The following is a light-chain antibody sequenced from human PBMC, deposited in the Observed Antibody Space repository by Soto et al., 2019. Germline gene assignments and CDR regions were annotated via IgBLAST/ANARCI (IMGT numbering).Light chain of an antibody. V-gene: IGLV2-11*01. CDR1: NNNLGDYHY. J-gene: IGLJ1*01. CDR2: DVS. CDR3: CSSAGTYTYV. Sequence: QSALTQPRSVSGSPGQSVAISCTGTNNNLGDYHYVSWYQQHPGKAPKLMISDVSKRPSGVPDRFSGSKSGNTASLTISGLQAEDEADYYCCSSAGTYTYVFGTGTKLTVL.